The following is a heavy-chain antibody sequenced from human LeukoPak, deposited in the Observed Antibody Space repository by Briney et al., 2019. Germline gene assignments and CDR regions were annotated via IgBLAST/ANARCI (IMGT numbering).Heavy chain of an antibody. Sequence: GGSLRLSCAASGFTFSSYWMSWVRKAQGKGLEWVANIKQDGSEKYYVDSVKGRFTISRDNAKNSLYLQMNSLRAEDTAVYYCARDKARYDFWSGYYGSSYFDYWGQGTLVTVSS. D-gene: IGHD3-3*01. CDR1: GFTFSSYW. CDR3: ARDKARYDFWSGYYGSSYFDY. J-gene: IGHJ4*02. V-gene: IGHV3-7*01. CDR2: IKQDGSEK.